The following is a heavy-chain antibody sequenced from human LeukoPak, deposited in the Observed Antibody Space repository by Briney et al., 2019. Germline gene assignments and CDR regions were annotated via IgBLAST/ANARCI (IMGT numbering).Heavy chain of an antibody. CDR2: INHSGST. Sequence: PSETLSLTCAVYGGSFSGYYWSWIRQPPGKGLEWIGEINHSGSTNYNPSLRSRVTISVDTSKNQFSLKLSSVTAADTAVYYCATSSIAAAGTVYYYYYGVDVWGQGTTVTVSS. CDR1: GGSFSGYY. CDR3: ATSSIAAAGTVYYYYYGVDV. V-gene: IGHV4-34*01. J-gene: IGHJ6*02. D-gene: IGHD6-13*01.